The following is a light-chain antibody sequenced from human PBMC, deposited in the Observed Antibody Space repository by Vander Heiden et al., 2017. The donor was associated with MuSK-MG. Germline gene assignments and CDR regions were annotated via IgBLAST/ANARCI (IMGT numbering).Light chain of an antibody. CDR3: LQYGFMPPFT. CDR1: QDIGNF. Sequence: DIQMTQSPSSLSASVGDRVTITCQASQDIGNFLNWYQHKPGKAPELLISEASTLQSGVPSRFSGSGVGTDFTLTINGLQPEDFATYYCLQYGFMPPFTFGPGT. CDR2: EAS. V-gene: IGKV1-33*01. J-gene: IGKJ3*01.